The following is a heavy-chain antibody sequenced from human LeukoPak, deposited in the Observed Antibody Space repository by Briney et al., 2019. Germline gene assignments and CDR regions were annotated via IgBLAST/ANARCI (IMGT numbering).Heavy chain of an antibody. V-gene: IGHV1-18*01. CDR2: ISAYDGNT. Sequence: GASVKVSCKASGYTCTSYGISWVRQAPGQGLEWMGWISAYDGNTNYAQKLQGRVTMTTDTSTSTAYMELRSLRSDDTAVYYCARATYNWNDVANWFDPWGQGTLVTVSS. D-gene: IGHD1-1*01. J-gene: IGHJ5*02. CDR1: GYTCTSYG. CDR3: ARATYNWNDVANWFDP.